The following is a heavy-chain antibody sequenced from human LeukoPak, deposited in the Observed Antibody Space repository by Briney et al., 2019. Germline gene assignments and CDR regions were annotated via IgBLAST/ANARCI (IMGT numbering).Heavy chain of an antibody. CDR3: ATAPWDDYYGSGSYPDY. D-gene: IGHD3-10*01. V-gene: IGHV4-30-4*01. CDR1: GGSISSGDYY. CDR2: IYYSGST. J-gene: IGHJ4*02. Sequence: SQTLSLTCTVSGGSISSGDYYWSWIRQPPGKGLEWIGYIYYSGSTYYNPSLKSRVTISVDTYKNQFSLQLSSVTGADTAVYYCATAPWDDYYGSGSYPDYWGQGTLVTVSS.